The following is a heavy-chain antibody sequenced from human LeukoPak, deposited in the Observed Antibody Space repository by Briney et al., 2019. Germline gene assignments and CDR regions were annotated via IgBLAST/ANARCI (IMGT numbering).Heavy chain of an antibody. CDR2: IYYSGST. CDR3: ARHQVDYGDYVNAFDI. D-gene: IGHD4-17*01. Sequence: SQTLSLTGTVSGGSISSYYWSWSRQPPGHGLEWCGYIYYSGSTNYNPSLKSRVTISVDTSKNQFSLKLSSVTAADTAVYYCARHQVDYGDYVNAFDIWGQGTMVTVSS. CDR1: GGSISSYY. V-gene: IGHV4-59*08. J-gene: IGHJ3*02.